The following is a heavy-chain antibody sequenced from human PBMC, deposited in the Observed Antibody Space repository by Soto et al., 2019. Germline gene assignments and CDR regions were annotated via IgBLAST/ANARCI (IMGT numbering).Heavy chain of an antibody. D-gene: IGHD1-26*01. Sequence: SETLSLTCTVSGDSISSGDYFWSWIRQPPGKGLEWIGYIYRGGGTYNNPSLRSRVTISADTSRNQFSLKLTSATAADTAIYYCARGVVLTPTKPIRGCFDPWGQGTLVTVSS. CDR1: GDSISSGDYF. CDR2: IYRGGGT. V-gene: IGHV4-30-4*01. CDR3: ARGVVLTPTKPIRGCFDP. J-gene: IGHJ5*02.